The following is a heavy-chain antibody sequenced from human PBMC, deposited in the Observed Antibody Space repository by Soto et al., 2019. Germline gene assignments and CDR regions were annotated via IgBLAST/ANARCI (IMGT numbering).Heavy chain of an antibody. D-gene: IGHD3-10*01. CDR1: GFTFSSHG. CDR2: IWNEGSNK. CDR3: AGDAGSGIWYFDL. V-gene: IGHV3-33*01. Sequence: QVQLVESGGGVVQPGRSLRLSCAASGFTFSSHGIHWVRQAPGKGLEWVPVIWNEGSNKYYVDSVKGRFTISRDNAKNTLYLQMNSLTVEDTAVYYCAGDAGSGIWYFDLWGRGTLVTVSS. J-gene: IGHJ2*01.